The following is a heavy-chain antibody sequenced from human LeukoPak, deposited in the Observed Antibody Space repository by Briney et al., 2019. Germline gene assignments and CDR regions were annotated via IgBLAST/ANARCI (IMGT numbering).Heavy chain of an antibody. CDR2: ISAYNGNT. J-gene: IGHJ4*02. Sequence: ASVKVSCKASGYTFTSYGISWVRQAPGQGLEWMGWISAYNGNTNYAQKLQGRVTMTTDTSTSTAYMVLRSLRSDDTAVFYCARGGYCSSTSCYAFGLDYWGQGTLVTVSS. V-gene: IGHV1-18*01. D-gene: IGHD2-2*01. CDR1: GYTFTSYG. CDR3: ARGGYCSSTSCYAFGLDY.